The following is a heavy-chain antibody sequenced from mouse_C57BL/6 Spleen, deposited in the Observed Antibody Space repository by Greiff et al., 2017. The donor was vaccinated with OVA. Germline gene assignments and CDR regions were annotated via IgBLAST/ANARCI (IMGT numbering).Heavy chain of an antibody. CDR2: IRNKANGYTT. V-gene: IGHV7-3*01. J-gene: IGHJ2*01. CDR3: SRSDSSGYYFDY. D-gene: IGHD3-2*02. CDR1: GFTFTDYY. Sequence: EVKLEESGGGLVQPGGSLSLSCAASGFTFTDYYMSWVRQPPGKALEWLGFIRNKANGYTTQYSASVKGRFTLSRDNSQSILYLQMNALRAEDSATYYCSRSDSSGYYFDYWGQGTTLTVSS.